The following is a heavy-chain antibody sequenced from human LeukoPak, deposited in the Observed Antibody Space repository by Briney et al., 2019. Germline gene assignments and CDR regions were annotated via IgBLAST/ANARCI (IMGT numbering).Heavy chain of an antibody. J-gene: IGHJ3*02. Sequence: PGGSLRLPCAASGFTFRNYGMHWVRQAPGKGLEWVAFIRYDGSNKYYVDSVNGRFTISRDNSKNTLYLQMNSLRAVDTAVYYCAKDRQWLVLGAFDIWGQGTMVTVSS. D-gene: IGHD6-19*01. CDR1: GFTFRNYG. CDR2: IRYDGSNK. V-gene: IGHV3-30*02. CDR3: AKDRQWLVLGAFDI.